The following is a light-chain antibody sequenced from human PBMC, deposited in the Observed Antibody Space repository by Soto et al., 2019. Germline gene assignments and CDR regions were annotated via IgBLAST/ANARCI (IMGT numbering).Light chain of an antibody. J-gene: IGKJ1*01. CDR1: QSILYSSNNKNH. CDR3: QQYYNSPWT. V-gene: IGKV4-1*01. CDR2: WAS. Sequence: DIVMTQSPDSLAVSLGERATINCKSSQSILYSSNNKNHLAWYQQKAGQPPKLLIYWASTRESGVPGRFSGSGSGTDFTLTISSLQAEDVAVYYCQQYYNSPWTLGQGTKVDIK.